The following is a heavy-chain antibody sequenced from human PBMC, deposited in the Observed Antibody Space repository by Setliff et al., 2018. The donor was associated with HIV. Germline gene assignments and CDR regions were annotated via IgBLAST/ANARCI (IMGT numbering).Heavy chain of an antibody. J-gene: IGHJ4*02. CDR2: ISGSGGST. V-gene: IGHV3-23*01. CDR1: GFTFSSYA. CDR3: ATGNARPD. Sequence: PGGSLRLSCAASGFTFSSYAMSWVRQAPGKGLEWVSGISGSGGSTYYADSVKGRFTISRDNSKNTLYLQMNSLKSDDTAVYYCATGNARPDWGQGTLVTVSS.